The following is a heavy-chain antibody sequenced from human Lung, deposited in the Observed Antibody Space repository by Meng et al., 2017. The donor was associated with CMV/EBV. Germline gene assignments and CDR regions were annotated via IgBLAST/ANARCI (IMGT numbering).Heavy chain of an antibody. CDR1: GFTFSNST. CDR3: AKDQSSWYGTGDDNWFDP. Sequence: GESXKISXTASGFTFSNSTMSWVRQAPGKGLEWVSAISGSGGSTYYADSVKGRFTISRDNSKNTLYLEMNSLRAEDTAVYYCAKDQSSWYGTGDDNWFDPWGQGXLVTVSS. D-gene: IGHD6-13*01. J-gene: IGHJ5*02. CDR2: ISGSGGST. V-gene: IGHV3-23*01.